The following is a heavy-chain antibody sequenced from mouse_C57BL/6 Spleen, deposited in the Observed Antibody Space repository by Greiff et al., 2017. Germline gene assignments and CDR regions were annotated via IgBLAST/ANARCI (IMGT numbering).Heavy chain of an antibody. CDR1: GFTFSDYY. V-gene: IGHV5-16*01. Sequence: EVKLMESEGGLVQPGSSMKLSCTASGFTFSDYYMAWVRQVPEKGLEWVANINYDGSSTYYLDSLKSRFIISRDNAKNILYLQMSSLKSEDTATYYCARGRGYDYFDYWGQGTTLTVSS. CDR3: ARGRGYDYFDY. CDR2: INYDGSST. D-gene: IGHD2-3*01. J-gene: IGHJ2*01.